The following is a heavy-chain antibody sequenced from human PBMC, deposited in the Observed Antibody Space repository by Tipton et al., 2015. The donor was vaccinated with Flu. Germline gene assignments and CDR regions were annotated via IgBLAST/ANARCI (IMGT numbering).Heavy chain of an antibody. CDR2: IHHTGTT. J-gene: IGHJ6*02. CDR1: GDSIASDYY. V-gene: IGHV4-38-2*02. CDR3: ARARAPYYSYAMDV. Sequence: TLSLTCSISGDSIASDYYWGWIRQPPGKGLEWIGNIHHTGTTYYNPSLRSRVNIIRDRSKNQFSLNLSFVTAADTAVYYCARARAPYYSYAMDVWGQGTTVTVSS.